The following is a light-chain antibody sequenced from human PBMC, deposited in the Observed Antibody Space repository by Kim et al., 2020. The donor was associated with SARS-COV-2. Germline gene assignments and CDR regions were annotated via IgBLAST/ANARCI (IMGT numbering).Light chain of an antibody. V-gene: IGLV2-11*01. Sequence: GQSVTISCTGTSSDVGGHNYVSWYQQHPGKAPKVVIYDVSKRPSGVPDRFYGSKSGNTASLTISGLQFEDEAEYYCCSYAGSYTGVFGSGTKVTVL. CDR1: SSDVGGHNY. CDR2: DVS. J-gene: IGLJ1*01. CDR3: CSYAGSYTGV.